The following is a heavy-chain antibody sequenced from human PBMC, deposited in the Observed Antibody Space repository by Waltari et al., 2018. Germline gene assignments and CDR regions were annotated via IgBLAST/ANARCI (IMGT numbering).Heavy chain of an antibody. J-gene: IGHJ4*02. Sequence: QVQLVQSGAEVKKPGASVQVSCKASGYTFPRYDINWVRQATGQGLEWMGWMNPNSGNTGYAQKFQGRVTITRNTSISTAYMELSSLRSEDTAVYYCARGSGGFLDFDYWGQGTLVTVSS. CDR3: ARGSGGFLDFDY. CDR1: GYTFPRYD. CDR2: MNPNSGNT. V-gene: IGHV1-8*03. D-gene: IGHD3-3*01.